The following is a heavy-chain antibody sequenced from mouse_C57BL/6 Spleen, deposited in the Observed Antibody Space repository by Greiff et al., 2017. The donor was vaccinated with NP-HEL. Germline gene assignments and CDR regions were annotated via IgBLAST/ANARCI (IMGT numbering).Heavy chain of an antibody. CDR1: GFTFSDYY. CDR3: ARQTYDTFAY. J-gene: IGHJ3*01. D-gene: IGHD2-3*01. Sequence: EVKLMESGGGLVQPGGSLKLSCAASGFTFSDYYMYWVRQTPETRLEWVAYISNGGGSTYYPDTVKGRFTISRDNAKTTLYLQMSRLKSEDTAMYYCARQTYDTFAYWGQGTLVTVSA. CDR2: ISNGGGST. V-gene: IGHV5-12*01.